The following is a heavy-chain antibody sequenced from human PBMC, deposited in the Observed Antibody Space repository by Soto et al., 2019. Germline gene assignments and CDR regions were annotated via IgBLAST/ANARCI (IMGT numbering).Heavy chain of an antibody. V-gene: IGHV4-38-2*01. D-gene: IGHD1-26*01. Sequence: TSETISDTCDVSGDSSSSAYYWALIRQPPGKGLEWIGSIYHSGTTYYNPSLKSRVTISVDTSKNQFSLKLSSVTAADTAVYYCARGVVGATTRYFDYWGQGTLVTVSS. CDR3: ARGVVGATTRYFDY. J-gene: IGHJ4*02. CDR1: GDSSSSAYY. CDR2: IYHSGTT.